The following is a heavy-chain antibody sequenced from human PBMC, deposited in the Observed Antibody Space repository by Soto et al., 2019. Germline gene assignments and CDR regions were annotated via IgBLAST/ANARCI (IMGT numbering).Heavy chain of an antibody. J-gene: IGHJ4*02. CDR1: GFSFSISP. Sequence: GGSLRLSCAASGFSFSISPMHWVRQAPGKGPEWVALISYDGTNKFYADSVKGRLTISRDNSKSTLYLQVDSLRPEDAAVYYCARDPKTSGGQHWAFNYFDSWGQGTLVT. V-gene: IGHV3-30-3*01. CDR3: ARDPKTSGGQHWAFNYFDS. CDR2: ISYDGTNK. D-gene: IGHD7-27*01.